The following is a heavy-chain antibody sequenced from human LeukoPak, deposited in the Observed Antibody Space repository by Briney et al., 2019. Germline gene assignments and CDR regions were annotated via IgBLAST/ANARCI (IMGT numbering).Heavy chain of an antibody. CDR1: GYTFTNYW. Sequence: AGALKIPCKGSGYTFTNYWIVWWGQKPGQSLEWLGIIYPGDSDTTYNPSFQGQVPIPADKSTNTAYLHWNSLKPSDTAIYYCARRAGGVSYYYFDSWGQGTLVAVAS. J-gene: IGHJ4*02. D-gene: IGHD2-21*02. CDR2: IYPGDSDT. CDR3: ARRAGGVSYYYFDS. V-gene: IGHV5-51*01.